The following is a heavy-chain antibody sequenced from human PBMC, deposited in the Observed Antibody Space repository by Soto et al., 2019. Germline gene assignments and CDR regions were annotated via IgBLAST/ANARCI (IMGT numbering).Heavy chain of an antibody. CDR3: ARANSPIFGVVISRDAFDI. CDR1: GGSIRSTTYY. V-gene: IGHV4-39*01. CDR2: IYYSGTT. J-gene: IGHJ3*02. D-gene: IGHD3-3*01. Sequence: PSETLSLTCTVSGGSIRSTTYYWAWIRQPPGKGLEWIGSIYYSGTTYFHPSLKSRVTISVDTSKNQFSLKLSSVTAADTAVYYFARANSPIFGVVISRDAFDIWGQGTMVTVSS.